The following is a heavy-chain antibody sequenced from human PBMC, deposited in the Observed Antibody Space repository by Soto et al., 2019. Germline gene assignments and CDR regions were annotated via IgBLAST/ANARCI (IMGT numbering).Heavy chain of an antibody. CDR3: VRILGYCSGGSCDY. V-gene: IGHV1-3*01. J-gene: IGHJ4*02. Sequence: ASVKVSCKASGYTFTSYVMHWLRQAPGQRLEWMGWINAGNGNTKYSQKFQGRVTITRDTSASTAYMELSSLRSEDTAVYYCVRILGYCSGGSCDYWGQGTLVTVSS. D-gene: IGHD2-15*01. CDR1: GYTFTSYV. CDR2: INAGNGNT.